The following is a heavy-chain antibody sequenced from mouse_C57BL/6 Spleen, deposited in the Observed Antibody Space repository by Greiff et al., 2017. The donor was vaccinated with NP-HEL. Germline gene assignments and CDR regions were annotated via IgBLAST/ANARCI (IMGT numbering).Heavy chain of an antibody. V-gene: IGHV5-6*01. CDR2: ISSGGSYT. CDR1: GFTFSSYG. J-gene: IGHJ1*03. CDR3: ARQGGYYDYDDWYFDV. Sequence: EVKVVESGGDLVKPGGSLKLSCAASGFTFSSYGMSWVRQTPDKRLEWVATISSGGSYTYYPDSVKGRFTISRDNAKNTLYLQMSSLKSEDTAMYYCARQGGYYDYDDWYFDVWGTGTTVTVSS. D-gene: IGHD2-4*01.